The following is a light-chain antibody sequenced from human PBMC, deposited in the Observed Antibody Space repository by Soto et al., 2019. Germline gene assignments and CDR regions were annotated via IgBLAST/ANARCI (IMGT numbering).Light chain of an antibody. CDR2: GAS. CDR3: HQYNHWLTWT. J-gene: IGKJ1*01. V-gene: IGKV3-20*01. CDR1: QSVDSTS. Sequence: IVLKQYRGTLSWSTFERATLSCIAVQSVDSTSLAWYQQKPGQAPRLLISGASSRATGIPDRFSGSGSGTDFTLTISRLETEDFAVYYCHQYNHWLTWTFGQGTKVDIK.